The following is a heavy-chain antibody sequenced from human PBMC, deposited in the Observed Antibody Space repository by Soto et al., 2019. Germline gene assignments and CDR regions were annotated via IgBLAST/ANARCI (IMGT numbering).Heavy chain of an antibody. CDR1: GFTFSNYG. CDR3: AKLDEGGLQYAYYAMDV. J-gene: IGHJ6*02. V-gene: IGHV3-30*18. CDR2: ISYDGSNK. Sequence: GSLRLSCVASGFTFSNYGMHWVRQAPGKGLEWVAVISYDGSNKYYADSVKGRFTISRDNSKNTLYLQMTSLRTEDTALYYCAKLDEGGLQYAYYAMDVWGQGTTVTAP. D-gene: IGHD2-15*01.